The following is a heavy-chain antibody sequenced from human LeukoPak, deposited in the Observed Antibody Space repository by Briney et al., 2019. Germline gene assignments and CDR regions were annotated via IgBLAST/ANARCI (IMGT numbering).Heavy chain of an antibody. V-gene: IGHV4-39*07. CDR1: GGSISSSSYY. D-gene: IGHD1-26*01. J-gene: IGHJ5*02. CDR2: IYYTGTT. CDR3: ARASGSYQYILPSDNWFDP. Sequence: PSETLSLTCTVSGGSISSSSYYWGWIRQPPGRRLEWIGSIYYTGTTYDNPSLKSRVTMSVDTSKNQFSLKLSSVTAADTAVYYCARASGSYQYILPSDNWFDPWGQGTLVTVSS.